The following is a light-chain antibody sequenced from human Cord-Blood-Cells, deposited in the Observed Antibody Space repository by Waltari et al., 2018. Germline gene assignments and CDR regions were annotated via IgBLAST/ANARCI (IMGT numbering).Light chain of an antibody. CDR3: QQYGSSPPLT. Sequence: EIVLTQSPGTLSLSPGERATLSCRASQSVSSSYLAWYQQKPGQAPRLLSYGASSRATGIPDSFSGSGSGTDFTLTISRLEPEDFAVYYCQQYGSSPPLTFGGGTKVEIK. V-gene: IGKV3-20*01. CDR2: GAS. J-gene: IGKJ4*01. CDR1: QSVSSSY.